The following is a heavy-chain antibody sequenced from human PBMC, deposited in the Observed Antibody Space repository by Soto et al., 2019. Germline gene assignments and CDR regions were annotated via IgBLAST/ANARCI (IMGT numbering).Heavy chain of an antibody. CDR3: ARVVRFLEWLLTDY. CDR2: ISSSSSTI. D-gene: IGHD3-3*01. J-gene: IGHJ4*02. CDR1: GFTFSSYS. Sequence: GGSLRLSCAASGFTFSSYSMNWVRQAPGKGLEWVSYISSSSSTIYYADSVKGRFTISRDNAKNSLYLQMNSLRAEDTAVYYCARVVRFLEWLLTDYWGQGTLVTVSS. V-gene: IGHV3-48*01.